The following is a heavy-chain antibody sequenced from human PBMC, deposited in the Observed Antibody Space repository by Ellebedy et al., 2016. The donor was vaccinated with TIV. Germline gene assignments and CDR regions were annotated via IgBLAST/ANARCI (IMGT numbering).Heavy chain of an antibody. D-gene: IGHD1-26*01. Sequence: SETLSLAXAVSGGSISSSNWWSWVRQPPGKGLEWIGEIYHTGSTNYNPSLKSRVTISVDKSKNQFSLKLTSVTAADTAVYYCANSGVGATTSVTFHSWGQGTLVTVSS. CDR1: GGSISSSNW. V-gene: IGHV4-4*02. J-gene: IGHJ4*02. CDR3: ANSGVGATTSVTFHS. CDR2: IYHTGST.